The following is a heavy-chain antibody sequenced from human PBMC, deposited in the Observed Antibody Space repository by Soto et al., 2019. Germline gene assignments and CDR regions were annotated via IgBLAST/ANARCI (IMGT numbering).Heavy chain of an antibody. D-gene: IGHD1-26*01. CDR1: GGSFSSYY. J-gene: IGHJ4*02. V-gene: IGHV4-59*01. CDR3: ARVLTREDRYYFDY. Sequence: SETLSLTCTVSGGSFSSYYWSWIRQPPGKGLEWIGYIYYSGSTNYNPSLKSRVTISVDTSKNQFSLKLSSVTAADTAVYYCARVLTREDRYYFDYWGQGTLVTVSS. CDR2: IYYSGST.